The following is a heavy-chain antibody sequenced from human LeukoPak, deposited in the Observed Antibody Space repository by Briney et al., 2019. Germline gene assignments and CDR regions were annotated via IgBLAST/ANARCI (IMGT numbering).Heavy chain of an antibody. CDR1: GGSISSSSYY. J-gene: IGHJ2*01. V-gene: IGHV4-39*07. CDR3: ARAWYFDL. Sequence: PSETLSLTCTVSGGSISSSSYYWGWIRQPPGKGLEWIGSIYHSGSTNYNPSLKSRVTISVDTSKNQFSLKLSSVTAADTAVYYCARAWYFDLWGRGTLVTVSS. CDR2: IYHSGST.